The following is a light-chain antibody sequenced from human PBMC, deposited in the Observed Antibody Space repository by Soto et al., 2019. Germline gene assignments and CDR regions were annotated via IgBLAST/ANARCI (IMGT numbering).Light chain of an antibody. J-gene: IGLJ1*01. Sequence: QSALTQPASVSGSPGQSITISCTGTSGDIGAYNYDSWYQQHPGKAPKLLIYEVGNRPSGISNRFSGSKSANTASLTISGLQAEDEADYYCSSYTSTYNYVFGSGTKVTVL. CDR2: EVG. CDR3: SSYTSTYNYV. CDR1: SGDIGAYNY. V-gene: IGLV2-14*01.